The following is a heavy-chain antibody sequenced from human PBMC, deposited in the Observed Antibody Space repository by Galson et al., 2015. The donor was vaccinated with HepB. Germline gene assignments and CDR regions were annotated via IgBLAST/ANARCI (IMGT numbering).Heavy chain of an antibody. CDR2: IWKDGTNK. Sequence: SLRLSCAASEFTFSDYGMHWVRQALGKGLEWVALIWKDGTNKYYADSVKGRFTISRDNSENMLYLQMNSLRDEDTAVYYCTRDNNYDFWSGYQFDYWGQGTLVTVSS. CDR1: EFTFSDYG. V-gene: IGHV3-33*01. J-gene: IGHJ4*02. D-gene: IGHD3-3*01. CDR3: TRDNNYDFWSGYQFDY.